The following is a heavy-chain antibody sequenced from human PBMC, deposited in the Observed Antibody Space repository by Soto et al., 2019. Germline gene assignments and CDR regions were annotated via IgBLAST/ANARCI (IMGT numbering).Heavy chain of an antibody. J-gene: IGHJ6*02. Sequence: EVQLVESGGGLVQPGGSLRLSCAASGFTFSSYDMHWVRQATGKGLEWVSAIGTAGDTYYPGSVRGRFTISRENAKNSLYLQMNSLRAEDTAVYYCARGSSYEFYYYYGMDVWGQGTTVTVSS. CDR3: ARGSSYEFYYYYGMDV. D-gene: IGHD5-18*01. CDR1: GFTFSSYD. CDR2: IGTAGDT. V-gene: IGHV3-13*01.